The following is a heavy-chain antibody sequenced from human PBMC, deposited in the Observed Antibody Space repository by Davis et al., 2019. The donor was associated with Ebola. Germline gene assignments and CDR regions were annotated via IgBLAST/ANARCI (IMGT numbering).Heavy chain of an antibody. D-gene: IGHD4-17*01. J-gene: IGHJ4*02. CDR2: INDDGSTT. Sequence: PGGSLRLSCAASGFTFSRYWMHWVRQAPGKGLVWVSRINDDGSTTSHADYVKGRSTISRDNAKSTLYLQMNSLTAEDTAVYYCLRTTYGAPEYWGQGTLVTVSS. CDR1: GFTFSRYW. CDR3: LRTTYGAPEY. V-gene: IGHV3-74*01.